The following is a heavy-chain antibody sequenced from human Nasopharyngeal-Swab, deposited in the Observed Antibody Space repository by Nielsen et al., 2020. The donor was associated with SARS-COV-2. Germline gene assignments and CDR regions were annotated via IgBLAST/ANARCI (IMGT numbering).Heavy chain of an antibody. V-gene: IGHV3-7*01. J-gene: IGHJ6*02. CDR2: IKQDGSEK. CDR1: EFTFSSYW. D-gene: IGHD3-9*01. Sequence: GESMNISCAASEFTFSSYWMSWVRQAPGRGLEWVANIKQDGSEKYYVDSVRGRFTISRDNAKNSLYLQMNSLRAEDTAVYYCARVKVDYDILTGYRYYYGMDVWGQGTTVTVSS. CDR3: ARVKVDYDILTGYRYYYGMDV.